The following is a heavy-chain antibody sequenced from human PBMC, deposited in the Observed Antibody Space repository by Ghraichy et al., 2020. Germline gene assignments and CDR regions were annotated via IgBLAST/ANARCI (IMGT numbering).Heavy chain of an antibody. CDR2: IKYDGTSS. Sequence: GGSLRLSCAASGFTFSSQWMHWVRQAPGKGLVWVSRIKYDGTSSSYADSVKGRFTISRDNAKNTLYLQMNSLRAEDTAVYYCVRGNDYWSGFLREWGQGTVVTVSS. J-gene: IGHJ4*02. CDR1: GFTFSSQW. D-gene: IGHD3-3*01. V-gene: IGHV3-74*01. CDR3: VRGNDYWSGFLRE.